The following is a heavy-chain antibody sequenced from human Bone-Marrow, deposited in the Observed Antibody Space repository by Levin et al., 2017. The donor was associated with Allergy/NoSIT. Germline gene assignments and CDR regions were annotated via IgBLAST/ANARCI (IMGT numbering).Heavy chain of an antibody. D-gene: IGHD2-15*01. J-gene: IGHJ4*02. CDR2: IYSNGNT. V-gene: IGHV4-4*07. CDR1: GGSNSSYF. CDR3: AVTVRGPKCSPDSCSQPPYFFNY. Sequence: SETLSLTCTVSGGSNSSYFWSWIRQPAGKGLEWIGRIYSNGNTNYNPSLQSRVTMSVETPKNQFSLRLNSVTAADTAVYYCAVTVRGPKCSPDSCSQPPYFFNYWGQGTLVTVSS.